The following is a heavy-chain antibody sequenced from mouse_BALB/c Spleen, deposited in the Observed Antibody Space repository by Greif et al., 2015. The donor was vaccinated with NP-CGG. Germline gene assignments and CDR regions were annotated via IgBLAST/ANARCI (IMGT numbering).Heavy chain of an antibody. CDR1: GFTFSGYY. V-gene: IGHV5-4*02. D-gene: IGHD2-14*01. CDR3: ARDNYRYDVGAMDY. J-gene: IGHJ4*01. Sequence: EVMLVESGGGLVKPGGSLKLSCAVSGFTFSGYYMYWVRQTPEKRLEWVATISDGGSYTYYPDSVKGRFTISRDNAKNNLYLQMSSLKSEDTAMYYCARDNYRYDVGAMDYWGQGTSVTVSS. CDR2: ISDGGSYT.